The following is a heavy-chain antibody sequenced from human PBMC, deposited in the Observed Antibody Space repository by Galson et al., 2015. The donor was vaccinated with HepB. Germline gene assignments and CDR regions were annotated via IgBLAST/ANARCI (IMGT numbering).Heavy chain of an antibody. Sequence: ASGGTFSSYAISWVRQAAGQGLEWLGWMNPNTAKTGYAQKFQGRVNLTRDISINTAYMELSSLTSDDTAVYYCATLHPGDYWGQGTLVTVSS. J-gene: IGHJ4*01. CDR1: GGTFSSYA. CDR3: ATLHPGDY. CDR2: MNPNTAKT. V-gene: IGHV1-8*02. D-gene: IGHD3-10*01.